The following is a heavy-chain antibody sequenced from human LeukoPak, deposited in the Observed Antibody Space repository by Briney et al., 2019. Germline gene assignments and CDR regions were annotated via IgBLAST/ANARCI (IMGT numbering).Heavy chain of an antibody. J-gene: IGHJ6*03. CDR3: ARARGGSYDFWSGYYYYYMDV. CDR2: IYYSGST. Sequence: SETLSLTCTVSGGSISSYYWSWIRQPPGKGLEWIGYIYYSGSTNYNPSLKSRVTISVDTSKNQFSLKLSSVTAADTAAYYCARARGGSYDFWSGYYYYYMDVWGKGTTVTVSS. CDR1: GGSISSYY. V-gene: IGHV4-59*01. D-gene: IGHD3-3*01.